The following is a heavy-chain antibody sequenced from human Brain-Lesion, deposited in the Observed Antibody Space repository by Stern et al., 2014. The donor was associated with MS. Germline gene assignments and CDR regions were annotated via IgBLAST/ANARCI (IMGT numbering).Heavy chain of an antibody. V-gene: IGHV4-61*02. D-gene: IGHD3-22*01. CDR3: ARAYYYDTSGDSDAFNI. J-gene: IGHJ3*02. CDR2: IPTSGST. Sequence: QVQLQESGPGLVKPSQTLSLTCTVSGASISSGTYFWTWIRQPAGKGLEXIGRIPTSGSTTYNPSLKSRVHISLDTSKKEFPLKLSSGTAADTAVYYCARAYYYDTSGDSDAFNIWGQGTQVTVSS. CDR1: GASISSGTYF.